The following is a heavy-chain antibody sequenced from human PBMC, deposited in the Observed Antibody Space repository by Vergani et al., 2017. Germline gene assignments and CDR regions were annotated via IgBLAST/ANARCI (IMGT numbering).Heavy chain of an antibody. CDR3: ARDYSQVVPAATDDY. Sequence: QLVQSGPEVKKPGASVKVSCKASGYTFTSYYMHWVRQAPGQGLEWMGIINPSGGSTSYAQKFQGRVTMTRDTSTSTVYMELSSLRSEDTAVYYCARDYSQVVPAATDDYWGQGTLVTVSS. CDR1: GYTFTSYY. D-gene: IGHD2-2*01. J-gene: IGHJ4*02. CDR2: INPSGGST. V-gene: IGHV1-46*01.